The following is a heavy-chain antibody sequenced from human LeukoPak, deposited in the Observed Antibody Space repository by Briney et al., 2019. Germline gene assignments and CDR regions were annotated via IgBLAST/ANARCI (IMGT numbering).Heavy chain of an antibody. J-gene: IGHJ6*02. CDR2: INHSGST. Sequence: SETLSLTCAVYGGSFCGYYWSWIRQPPGKGLEWIGEINHSGSTNYNPSLKSRVTISVDTSKNQFSLKLSSVTAADTAVYYCAREPSYFAGYPQDRIMDVWGQGTTVTVSS. D-gene: IGHD3-10*01. CDR3: AREPSYFAGYPQDRIMDV. V-gene: IGHV4-34*01. CDR1: GGSFCGYY.